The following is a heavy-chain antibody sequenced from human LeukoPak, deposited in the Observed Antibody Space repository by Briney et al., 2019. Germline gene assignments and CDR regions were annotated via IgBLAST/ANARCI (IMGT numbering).Heavy chain of an antibody. V-gene: IGHV5-51*07. D-gene: IGHD4-23*01. CDR2: IFPGDSDT. CDR1: GYIFTSYW. CDR3: AKLTTVVTPRAFDI. J-gene: IGHJ3*02. Sequence: GESLKISCQGSGYIFTSYWIAWVHQMPGKGLEWMGIIFPGDSDTRYSPSFQGHVTISADKSINTAYLQWSSLKASDTAMYYCAKLTTVVTPRAFDIWGLGTLVTVSS.